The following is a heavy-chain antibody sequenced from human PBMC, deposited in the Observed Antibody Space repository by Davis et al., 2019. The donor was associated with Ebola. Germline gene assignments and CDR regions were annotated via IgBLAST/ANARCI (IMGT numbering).Heavy chain of an antibody. D-gene: IGHD1-20*01. V-gene: IGHV3-30*03. CDR3: ARGGNSWNDGGAFDI. J-gene: IGHJ3*02. CDR1: GFTFSTYW. CDR2: ISFDGSNK. Sequence: GESLKIFCAASGFTFSTYWMSWVRQAPGKGLEWVAVISFDGSNKYYADSVRGRFTISRDNSKNTLYLQMNSLRAEDTAVYYCARGGNSWNDGGAFDIWGQGTMVTVSS.